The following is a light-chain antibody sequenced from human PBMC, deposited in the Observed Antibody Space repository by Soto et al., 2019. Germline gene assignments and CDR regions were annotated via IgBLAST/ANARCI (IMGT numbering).Light chain of an antibody. J-gene: IGKJ4*01. CDR2: GAS. CDR1: QTVTNTY. CDR3: QQYGTLPPT. V-gene: IGKV3-20*01. Sequence: EIVLTQSPGTLSLSPGERATLSCRASQTVTNTYLAWYQQKSGQAPNFLIYGASNRATGIPDRFSGSGSGTDFTLTISRLEPEDFAVCYCQQYGTLPPTFGGGTKVEI.